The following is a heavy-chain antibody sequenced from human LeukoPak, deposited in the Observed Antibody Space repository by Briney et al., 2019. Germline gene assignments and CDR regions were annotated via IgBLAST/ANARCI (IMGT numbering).Heavy chain of an antibody. J-gene: IGHJ4*01. D-gene: IGHD4-11*01. Sequence: GGSLRLSCAASGFIYSHYGMHCVRQAPGKGLEWVAFIWSDGSNRFYACSVKGRFTISRDNSQNTLFLQMNSLRAEDTAMYYCARDAQRGFDYSNSLEYWGHGTLVTVSS. V-gene: IGHV3-30*02. CDR1: GFIYSHYG. CDR2: IWSDGSNR. CDR3: ARDAQRGFDYSNSLEY.